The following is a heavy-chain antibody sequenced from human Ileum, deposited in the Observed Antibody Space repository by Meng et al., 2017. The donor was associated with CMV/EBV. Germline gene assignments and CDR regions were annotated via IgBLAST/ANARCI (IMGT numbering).Heavy chain of an antibody. D-gene: IGHD3-3*01. J-gene: IGHJ4*02. CDR3: ARASPQRRFLSY. CDR2: INHGGSS. V-gene: IGHV4-34*01. CDR1: GGSFSEYH. Sequence: VPLPQGGAGLLKHSAPLSLMCAVYGGSFSEYHWSWIRQPPGKGLEWIGEINHGGSSNYNPSLKSRVTISVDRSRNQVSLKLTSVTAADTAVYYCARASPQRRFLSYWGQGTLVTVSS.